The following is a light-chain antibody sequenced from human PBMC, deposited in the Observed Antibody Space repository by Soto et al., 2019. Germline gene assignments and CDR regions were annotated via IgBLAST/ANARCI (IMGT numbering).Light chain of an antibody. J-gene: IGLJ2*01. CDR3: CSYSGTFTEVV. Sequence: QSALTQPRSVSGSPGQSVTISCTGIRNNYVSWYQQHPGKVPKVIVYDVTLRPSGVSDRFSGSRSGNTASLAISGLRAEDEADYYCCSYSGTFTEVVFGGGTKRTVL. V-gene: IGLV2-11*01. CDR1: RNNY. CDR2: DVT.